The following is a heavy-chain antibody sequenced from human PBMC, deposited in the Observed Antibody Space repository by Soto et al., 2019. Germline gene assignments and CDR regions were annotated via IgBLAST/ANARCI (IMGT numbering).Heavy chain of an antibody. CDR2: ISWNSGSI. Sequence: GGSLRLSCAASGFTFDDYAMHWVRQAPGKGLEWVSGISWNSGSIGYADSVKGRFTISRDNAKNSLYLQMNSLRAEDTALYYCARAFWGMDVWGKGTTVTVSS. CDR3: ARAFWGMDV. J-gene: IGHJ6*04. CDR1: GFTFDDYA. D-gene: IGHD3-16*01. V-gene: IGHV3-9*01.